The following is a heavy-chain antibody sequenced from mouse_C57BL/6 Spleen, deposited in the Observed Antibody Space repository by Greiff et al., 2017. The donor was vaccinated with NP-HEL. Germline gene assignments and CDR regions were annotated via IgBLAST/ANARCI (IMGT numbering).Heavy chain of an antibody. D-gene: IGHD2-3*01. V-gene: IGHV5-17*01. Sequence: EVMLVESGGGLVKPGGSLKLSCAASGFTFSDYGMHWVRQAPEKGLEWVAYISSGSSTIYYADTVKGRFTISRDNAKNTLFLQMTSLRSEDTAMYYCARPARDGYLAWFAYWGQGTLVTVSA. CDR3: ARPARDGYLAWFAY. CDR1: GFTFSDYG. CDR2: ISSGSSTI. J-gene: IGHJ3*01.